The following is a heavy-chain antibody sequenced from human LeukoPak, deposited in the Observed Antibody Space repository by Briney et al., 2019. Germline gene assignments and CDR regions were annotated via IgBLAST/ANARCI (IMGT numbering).Heavy chain of an antibody. J-gene: IGHJ6*03. V-gene: IGHV1-8*03. Sequence: ASVKVSCKASGYTFTSYDINWVRQATEQGLEWMGWMNPNSGNTGYAQKFQGRVTITRNTSISTAYMELSSLRSEDTAVYYCARDHGYYYYMDVWGKGTTVTVSS. CDR3: ARDHGYYYYMDV. CDR2: MNPNSGNT. CDR1: GYTFTSYD.